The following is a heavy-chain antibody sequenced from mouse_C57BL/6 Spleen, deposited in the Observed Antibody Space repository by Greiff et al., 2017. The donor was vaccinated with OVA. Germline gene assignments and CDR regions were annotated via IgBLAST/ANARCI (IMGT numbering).Heavy chain of an antibody. CDR1: GYSITSGYY. CDR3: AIYGNSFDY. V-gene: IGHV3-6*01. D-gene: IGHD2-1*01. J-gene: IGHJ2*01. Sequence: EVKLQESGPGLVKPSQSLSLTCSVTGYSITSGYYWNWIRQFPGNKLEWMGYISYDGSNNYNPSLKNRISITRDTSKNQFFLKLNSVTTEDTATYYCAIYGNSFDYWGQGTTLTVSS. CDR2: ISYDGSN.